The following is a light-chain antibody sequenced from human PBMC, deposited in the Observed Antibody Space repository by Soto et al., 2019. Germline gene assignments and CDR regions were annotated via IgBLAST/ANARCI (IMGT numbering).Light chain of an antibody. CDR3: SSYTSSSTPLV. Sequence: QSALTQPASVSGSPGQSITISCTGTSSDVGGYNYVSWYQQHPGKAPKLMIYDVTNRPSGVSNRFSGSKSGNTASLTTSGLQAEDEADYYCSSYTSSSTPLVFGGGTKLTVL. J-gene: IGLJ3*02. CDR2: DVT. V-gene: IGLV2-14*01. CDR1: SSDVGGYNY.